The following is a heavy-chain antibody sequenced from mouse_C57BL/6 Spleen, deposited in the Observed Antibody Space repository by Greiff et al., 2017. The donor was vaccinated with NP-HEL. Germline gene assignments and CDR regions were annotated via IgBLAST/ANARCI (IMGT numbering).Heavy chain of an antibody. V-gene: IGHV1-52*01. CDR1: GYTFTSYW. CDR2: IDPSDSET. D-gene: IGHD4-1*01. CDR3: ARAWGNYLDY. Sequence: QVQLQQPGAELVRPGSSVKLSCKASGYTFTSYWMHWVKQRPIQGLEWIGNIDPSDSETHYNQKFKDKATLTVDKSSSTAYMQLSSLTSEDSAVYYCARAWGNYLDYWGQGTTLTVSS. J-gene: IGHJ2*01.